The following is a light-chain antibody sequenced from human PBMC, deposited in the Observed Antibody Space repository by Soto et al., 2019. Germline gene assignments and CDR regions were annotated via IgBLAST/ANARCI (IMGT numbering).Light chain of an antibody. CDR1: QSISSW. CDR2: KAS. J-gene: IGKJ1*01. CDR3: QQYNSYWT. Sequence: DTQMPRSPSTLSASVGARVSITLRSSQSISSWLAWYQQKPGKAPKLLIYKASSLESGVPSRFSGSGSGTEFTLTISSLQPDDFATYYCQQYNSYWTFGQGTKVDNK. V-gene: IGKV1-5*03.